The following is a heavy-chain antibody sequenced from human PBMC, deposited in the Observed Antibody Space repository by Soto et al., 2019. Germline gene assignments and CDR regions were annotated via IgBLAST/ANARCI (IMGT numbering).Heavy chain of an antibody. Sequence: GGSLRLSCAASGFTFSSYAMSWVRQAPGKGLEWVSAISGSGGSTYYADSVKGRFTISRDNSKNTLYLQMNSLRAEDTAVYYCAKGALPHSYGTPSPDFDYWGQGTLVTVSS. V-gene: IGHV3-23*01. D-gene: IGHD5-18*01. J-gene: IGHJ4*02. CDR2: ISGSGGST. CDR3: AKGALPHSYGTPSPDFDY. CDR1: GFTFSSYA.